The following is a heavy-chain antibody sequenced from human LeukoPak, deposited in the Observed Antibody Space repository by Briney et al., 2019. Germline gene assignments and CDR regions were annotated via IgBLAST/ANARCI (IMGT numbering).Heavy chain of an antibody. CDR3: ARQGPSSSWYPFDY. J-gene: IGHJ4*02. V-gene: IGHV4-59*04. D-gene: IGHD6-13*01. Sequence: PSETLSLTCTVSGGSISSHYWSWIRQPPGKGLEWIGNIYYSGSTFYNPSLKSRVTISVDTSKNQFSLKLTSVTAADTAVYYCARQGPSSSWYPFDYWGQGTLVTVSS. CDR2: IYYSGST. CDR1: GGSISSHY.